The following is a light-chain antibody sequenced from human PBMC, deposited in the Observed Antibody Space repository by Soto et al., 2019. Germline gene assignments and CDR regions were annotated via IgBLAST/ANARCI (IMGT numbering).Light chain of an antibody. V-gene: IGKV3-20*01. CDR2: DVS. J-gene: IGKJ5*01. CDR1: QSLSSSY. CDR3: QQYGSSPIT. Sequence: EIVLTQSPGTLPLSPGERATLSCRASQSLSSSYLAWYQQKPGQAPSLLIYDVSSRSPGIPDRFLGSGSETDFTLTISRLEPEDFAVYYCQQYGSSPITFGQGTRLEIK.